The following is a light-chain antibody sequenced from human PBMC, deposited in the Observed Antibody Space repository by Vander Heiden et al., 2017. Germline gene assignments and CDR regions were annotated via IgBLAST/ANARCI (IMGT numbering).Light chain of an antibody. Sequence: DIVLTQSPGTLSLSPGERATLSCRASQSVSSSYLAWYQQKPGQAPRLLIYGASSRATGIPDRFSGSGSGTDFTLTISRLEPEDFAVYYCQQYGSSTLWTFGQGTKVEIK. CDR2: GAS. CDR3: QQYGSSTLWT. CDR1: QSVSSSY. V-gene: IGKV3-20*01. J-gene: IGKJ1*01.